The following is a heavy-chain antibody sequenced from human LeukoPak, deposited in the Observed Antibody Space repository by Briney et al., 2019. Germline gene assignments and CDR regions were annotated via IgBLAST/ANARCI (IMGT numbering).Heavy chain of an antibody. V-gene: IGHV1-3*01. D-gene: IGHD4-17*01. J-gene: IGHJ4*02. CDR3: ARWDYGADY. CDR2: INAGSGNT. CDR1: GYTFTSYA. Sequence: ASVKVSCKASGYTFTSYAMHWVRQAPGQRLEWMGWINAGSGNTKYSQKFQGRVTITRDTSASTAYMELSSLRSEDTAVYYCARWDYGADYWGQGTLVTVSS.